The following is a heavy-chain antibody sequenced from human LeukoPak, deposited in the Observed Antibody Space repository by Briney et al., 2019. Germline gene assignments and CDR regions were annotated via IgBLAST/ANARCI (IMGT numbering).Heavy chain of an antibody. V-gene: IGHV3-48*04. CDR3: AKDRGYGSGRRLFDY. CDR2: ISSSGDTI. D-gene: IGHD3-10*01. J-gene: IGHJ4*02. CDR1: GFPFSTYS. Sequence: GGSLGLSCAASGFPFSTYSMNWVRQAPGKGLEWISYISSSGDTIHYVDSVRGRFTISRDNAKNSLYLHLNSLRVEDTGVYYCAKDRGYGSGRRLFDYWGQGTLVTVSS.